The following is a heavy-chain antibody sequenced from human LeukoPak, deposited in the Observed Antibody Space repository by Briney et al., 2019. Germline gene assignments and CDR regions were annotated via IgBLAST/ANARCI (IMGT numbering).Heavy chain of an antibody. Sequence: GGSLRLSCAASGFTFSSYSMNWVRQAPGKGLEWVSSISSSSSYIYYADSVKGRFTISRDNAKNSLYLQMNSLRAEDTAVYYCARDLSARGSYYVGDAFDIWGQGTMVTVSS. D-gene: IGHD1-26*01. CDR3: ARDLSARGSYYVGDAFDI. CDR1: GFTFSSYS. CDR2: ISSSSSYI. J-gene: IGHJ3*02. V-gene: IGHV3-21*01.